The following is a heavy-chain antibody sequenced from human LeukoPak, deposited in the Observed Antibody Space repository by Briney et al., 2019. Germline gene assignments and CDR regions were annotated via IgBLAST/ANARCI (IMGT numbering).Heavy chain of an antibody. J-gene: IGHJ5*02. V-gene: IGHV3-23*01. Sequence: GGSLRLSCAASGFTFTSYAMSWVRQAPGKGLEWVSAISGSGGSTYYADSVKGRFTISRDNSKNTLYLQMNSLRAEDTAVYYCATDPDAILGGYFPYNWFDPWGQGTLVTVSS. D-gene: IGHD3-9*01. CDR2: ISGSGGST. CDR1: GFTFTSYA. CDR3: ATDPDAILGGYFPYNWFDP.